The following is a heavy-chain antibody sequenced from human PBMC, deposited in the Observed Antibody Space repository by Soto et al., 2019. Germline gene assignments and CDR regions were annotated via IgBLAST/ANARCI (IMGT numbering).Heavy chain of an antibody. CDR3: ARDGRLDYDSSGYYSPSYAFDI. D-gene: IGHD3-22*01. J-gene: IGHJ3*02. Sequence: GASVKVSCKASGGTFSSYAISWVRQAPGQGLEWMGGIIPIFGTANYAQKFQGRVTITADESTSTAYMELSSLRSEDTAVYYCARDGRLDYDSSGYYSPSYAFDIWGQGTMVTVS. V-gene: IGHV1-69*13. CDR2: IIPIFGTA. CDR1: GGTFSSYA.